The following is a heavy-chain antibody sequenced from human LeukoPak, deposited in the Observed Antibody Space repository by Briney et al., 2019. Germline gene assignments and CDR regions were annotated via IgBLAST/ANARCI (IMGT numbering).Heavy chain of an antibody. Sequence: GGSLRLSCAASGFTFSTYRMSWVRQAPGQGLEWVANIKQDGSEKYYVDSVKGRFTISRDNAKNSLYLQMNSLRAEDTAVYYCARPRHSSAFHSFDYWGQGTLVTVSS. J-gene: IGHJ4*02. CDR2: IKQDGSEK. D-gene: IGHD6-6*01. V-gene: IGHV3-7*01. CDR3: ARPRHSSAFHSFDY. CDR1: GFTFSTYR.